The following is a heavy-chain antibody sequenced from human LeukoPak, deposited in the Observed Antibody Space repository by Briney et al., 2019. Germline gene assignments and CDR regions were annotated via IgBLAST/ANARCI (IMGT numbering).Heavy chain of an antibody. J-gene: IGHJ4*02. Sequence: KPSETLSLTCTVSGVSISSGDYYWSCIRQPPGKGLEWIGYIYSSGSTYYNPSLKSRLTISSDTSKNQFSLKLSSVTAADTAVYYCARSNPYYFDYWRQGTLVTVSS. CDR1: GVSISSGDYY. V-gene: IGHV4-30-4*08. CDR2: IYSSGST. CDR3: ARSNPYYFDY.